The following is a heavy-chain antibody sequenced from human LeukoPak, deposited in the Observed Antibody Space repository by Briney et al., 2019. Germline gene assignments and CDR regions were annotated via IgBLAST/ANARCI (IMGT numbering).Heavy chain of an antibody. V-gene: IGHV4-59*01. D-gene: IGHD3-10*01. CDR1: GGSISSYY. CDR3: ARAMVRGVIPDY. J-gene: IGHJ4*02. Sequence: SETLSLTCTVSGGSISSYYWSWIRPPPGKGLEWIGYIYYSGSTNYNPSLKSRVTISVDTSKNQFSLKLSSVTAADTAVYYCARAMVRGVIPDYWGQGTLVTVSS. CDR2: IYYSGST.